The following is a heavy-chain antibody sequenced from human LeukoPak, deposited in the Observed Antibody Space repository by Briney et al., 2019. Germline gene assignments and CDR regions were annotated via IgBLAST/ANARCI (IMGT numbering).Heavy chain of an antibody. CDR3: VRDSRYGSGWFEDGLDF. V-gene: IGHV4-59*02. Sequence: SEILSLTCTVSGDSVRSYYWSWIRQPPGQGLEWLGHINDRGSTNYNPSLQGRVTISIDTSKNQFSLKVNSVAAADTAVYYCVRDSRYGSGWFEDGLDFWGQGTTVTVSS. CDR2: INDRGST. CDR1: GDSVRSYY. D-gene: IGHD6-13*01. J-gene: IGHJ6*02.